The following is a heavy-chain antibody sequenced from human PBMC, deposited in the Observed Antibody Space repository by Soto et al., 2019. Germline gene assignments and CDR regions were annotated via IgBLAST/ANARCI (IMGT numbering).Heavy chain of an antibody. D-gene: IGHD2-2*01. CDR3: GRGAYYTSTSCYYYYGMDV. Sequence: PGRPLRLSCVVSGFTFSDHYMDWVRQAPGKGLEWVGRTRNKANSYTTEYAASVKGRFTISRYNSKSTVYLQRSSVKAEDTAVYYCGRGAYYTSTSCYYYYGMDVWGQGTTVTVSS. J-gene: IGHJ6*02. CDR1: GFTFSDHY. V-gene: IGHV3-72*01. CDR2: TRNKANSYTT.